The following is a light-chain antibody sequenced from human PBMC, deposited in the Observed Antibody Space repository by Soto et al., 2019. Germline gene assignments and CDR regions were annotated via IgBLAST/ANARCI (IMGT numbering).Light chain of an antibody. CDR3: SSYTTSSTLDVV. CDR2: DVT. J-gene: IGLJ2*01. CDR1: SSDVGSYKY. V-gene: IGLV2-14*01. Sequence: QSALTQPASVSGSPGQSITISCTGTSSDVGSYKYVSWYQQHPGKAPKLMIYDVTNRPSGVPNRFSGSKSGNTASLTISGLQADDEADYYCSSYTTSSTLDVVFGGGTKLTVL.